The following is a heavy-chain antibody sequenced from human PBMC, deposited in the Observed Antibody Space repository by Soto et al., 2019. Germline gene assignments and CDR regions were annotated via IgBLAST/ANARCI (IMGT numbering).Heavy chain of an antibody. J-gene: IGHJ4*02. D-gene: IGHD1-1*01. CDR1: GYTFTSYY. CDR3: ARDGELEQEPDY. CDR2: INPSGGST. V-gene: IGHV1-46*01. Sequence: ASVKVSCKASGYTFTSYYMHWVRQAPGQGLEWMGIINPSGGSTSYAQKLQGRVTMTTDTSTSTAYMELRSLRSDDTAVYYCARDGELEQEPDYWGQGTLVTVSS.